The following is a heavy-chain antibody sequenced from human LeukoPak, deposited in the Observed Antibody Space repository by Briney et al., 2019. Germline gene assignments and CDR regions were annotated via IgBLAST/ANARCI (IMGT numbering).Heavy chain of an antibody. D-gene: IGHD3-3*01. CDR2: IYYSGST. CDR1: GGSISSYY. V-gene: IGHV4-59*01. J-gene: IGHJ4*02. Sequence: PSETLSLTCTVSGGSISSYYWSWIRQPPGKGLECIVYIYYSGSTNYNPSLKSRVTISVDTSKNQISLKLSSLTTADPALYYLWIAIFGVARFDYWGQGTLVPVSS. CDR3: WIAIFGVARFDY.